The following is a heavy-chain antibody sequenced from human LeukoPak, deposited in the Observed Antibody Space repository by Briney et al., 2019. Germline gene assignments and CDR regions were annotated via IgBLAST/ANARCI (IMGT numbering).Heavy chain of an antibody. D-gene: IGHD3-22*01. CDR1: GNNFATHW. Sequence: GESLKISCKGSGNNFATHWIAWVRQTPGKGLEWIGVMYPVDSDTRYSPTFQGQVTISVDKSTSTAYLQWSSLKASDTAIYHCARTNYYETSGWASGLSPFDMWGRGTMVTVSS. V-gene: IGHV5-51*01. CDR2: MYPVDSDT. J-gene: IGHJ3*02. CDR3: ARTNYYETSGWASGLSPFDM.